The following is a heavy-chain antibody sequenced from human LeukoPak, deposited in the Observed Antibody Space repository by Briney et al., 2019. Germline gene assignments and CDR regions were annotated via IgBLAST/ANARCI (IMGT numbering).Heavy chain of an antibody. CDR1: GNTLTELS. CDR3: ATGGVVVVPAATATPFDL. Sequence: GASVKVSCKVSGNTLTELSMHWVRQAPGKGLEWMGGFDPEDGETIYAQKFQGRVTMTEDTSTDTAYMELSSLRSEDTAVYYCATGGVVVVPAATATPFDLWGRSTLVTVSS. CDR2: FDPEDGET. V-gene: IGHV1-24*01. D-gene: IGHD2-2*01. J-gene: IGHJ2*01.